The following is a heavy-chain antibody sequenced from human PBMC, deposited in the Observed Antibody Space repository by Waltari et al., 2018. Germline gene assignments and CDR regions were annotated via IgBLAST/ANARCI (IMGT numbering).Heavy chain of an antibody. J-gene: IGHJ2*01. CDR1: GYSFTSYW. D-gene: IGHD3-3*01. CDR2: ICPGDSCT. CDR3: ARRAYDFWSGYYPNWYFDL. Sequence: EVQLVQSGAEVKKPGESLKISCKGSGYSFTSYWIGWVRPVPGNGLEWMGIICPGDSCTRYSPSFQGHVTISADKSISTAYLQWSSLKASDTAMYYCARRAYDFWSGYYPNWYFDLWGRGTLVTVSS. V-gene: IGHV5-51*01.